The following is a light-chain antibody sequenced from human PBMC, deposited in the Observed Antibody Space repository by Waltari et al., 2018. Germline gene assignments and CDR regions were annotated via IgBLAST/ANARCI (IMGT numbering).Light chain of an antibody. CDR2: RKS. Sequence: QAGLTQPSSVSKGLRQTAPLTCPGSSSTVRNAGPAWLQQHQGHPPKLVSPRKSNRPSGISERFSSSRSGNTASLTITGLQPEDEADYYCAAWDGSVSAWLFGGGTKLTVL. CDR3: AAWDGSVSAWL. J-gene: IGLJ2*01. CDR1: SSTVRNAG. V-gene: IGLV10-54*01.